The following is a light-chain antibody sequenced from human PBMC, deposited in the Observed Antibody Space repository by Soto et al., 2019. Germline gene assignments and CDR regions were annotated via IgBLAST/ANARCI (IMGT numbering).Light chain of an antibody. Sequence: DIQMTQSPSTLSASAGDRVTITCRASQSVGTWLAWYQQKPGKAPKLLIYKASSLEGGVPSRFSGSGSGTEFTLTISSLQPDDFATYYCQQNNRYSWTFGQGTKVDIK. CDR2: KAS. V-gene: IGKV1-5*03. CDR3: QQNNRYSWT. J-gene: IGKJ1*01. CDR1: QSVGTW.